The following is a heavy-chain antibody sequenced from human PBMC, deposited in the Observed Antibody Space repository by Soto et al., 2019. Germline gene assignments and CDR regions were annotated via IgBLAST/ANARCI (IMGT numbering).Heavy chain of an antibody. Sequence: PGESVKISCKGSGYSFTSYWISWVRQMPGKGLEWMGRIDPSDSYTNYSPSFQGHVTISADKSISTAYLQWSSLKASDTAMYYCPRAGGPYDSSGYYDADFDYWGQGTLVTVSS. CDR2: IDPSDSYT. CDR1: GYSFTSYW. V-gene: IGHV5-10-1*01. J-gene: IGHJ4*02. D-gene: IGHD3-22*01. CDR3: PRAGGPYDSSGYYDADFDY.